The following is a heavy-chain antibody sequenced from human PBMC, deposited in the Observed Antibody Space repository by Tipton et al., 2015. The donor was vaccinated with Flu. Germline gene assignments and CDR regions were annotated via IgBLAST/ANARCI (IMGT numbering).Heavy chain of an antibody. J-gene: IGHJ3*02. D-gene: IGHD3-10*01. CDR3: AGDYYGNGGADAFHK. V-gene: IGHV3-30*19. CDR1: GFRFRAYG. Sequence: QLVQSGGGVVQPGRSLRLSCAASGFRFRAYGMHWVRQAPGKGLEWVTSIYSDAVTTYYADSVKGRFSVSRDNSKNTLFLQMNNLRVDDTAVYYCAGDYYGNGGADAFHKWGQGTRVTVS. CDR2: IYSDAVTT.